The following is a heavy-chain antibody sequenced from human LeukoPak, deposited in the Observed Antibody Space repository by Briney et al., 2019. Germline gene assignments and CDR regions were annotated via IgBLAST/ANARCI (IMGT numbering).Heavy chain of an antibody. V-gene: IGHV4-61*02. J-gene: IGHJ4*02. CDR1: GDSISSGSYY. CDR2: IYTSGST. Sequence: SETLSLTCTVSGDSISSGSYYWGWHRQPAGKGLEWIGRIYTSGSTNYNPSLKSRVTISVDTSKNQFSLELSSVTAADTAVYYCAGDAGPLWGQGTLVTVAS. CDR3: AGDAGPL.